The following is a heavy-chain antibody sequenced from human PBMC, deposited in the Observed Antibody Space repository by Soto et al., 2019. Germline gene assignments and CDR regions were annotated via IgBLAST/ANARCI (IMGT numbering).Heavy chain of an antibody. Sequence: LRLYCAASGFTFSSYAMHWVRQAPGKGLEWVAVISYDGSNKYYADSVKGRFTISRDNSKNTLYLQMNSLRAEDTAVYYCARVAGITMTPAYYFDYWGQGTLVTVSS. V-gene: IGHV3-30-3*01. D-gene: IGHD3-22*01. CDR3: ARVAGITMTPAYYFDY. CDR1: GFTFSSYA. CDR2: ISYDGSNK. J-gene: IGHJ4*02.